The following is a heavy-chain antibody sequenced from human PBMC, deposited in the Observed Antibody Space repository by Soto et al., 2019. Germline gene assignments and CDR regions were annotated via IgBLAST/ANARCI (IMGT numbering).Heavy chain of an antibody. V-gene: IGHV4-59*08. CDR3: ALHLCTSVNCYLFEY. CDR2: IYYNGNT. J-gene: IGHJ4*02. D-gene: IGHD2-15*01. Sequence: SETLSLTCTVSGGSISTYYWSWIRQPPGKGLEWIGYIYYNGNTNYNPSLESRVIISLDTSQNQFSLKLSSVTAADTAVYYCALHLCTSVNCYLFEYWGQRSLDTGSS. CDR1: GGSISTYY.